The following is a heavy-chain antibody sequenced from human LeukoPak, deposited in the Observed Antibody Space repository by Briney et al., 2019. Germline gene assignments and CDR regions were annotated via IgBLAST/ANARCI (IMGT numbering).Heavy chain of an antibody. J-gene: IGHJ5*02. D-gene: IGHD2-8*01. Sequence: ASVKVSCKASGYTFTSYDINWVRQATGQGLEWMGWINPNSGGTNYAQKFQGRVTMTRDTSISTAYMELSRLRSDDTAVYYCARLPRVSSSIINWYDPWGQGTLVTVSS. CDR1: GYTFTSYD. CDR3: ARLPRVSSSIINWYDP. V-gene: IGHV1-2*02. CDR2: INPNSGGT.